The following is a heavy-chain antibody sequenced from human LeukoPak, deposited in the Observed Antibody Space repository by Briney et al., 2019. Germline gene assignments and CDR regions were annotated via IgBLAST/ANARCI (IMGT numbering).Heavy chain of an antibody. CDR3: ARGRWELVDY. V-gene: IGHV3-30-3*01. Sequence: GRSLRLSCAASGFTFSSYAMHWVRQAPGKGLEWVAVISYDGSNKYYADSVKGRFTISRDNAKNTLYLQMNSLRAEDTAVYYCARGRWELVDYWGQGTLVTVSS. CDR2: ISYDGSNK. CDR1: GFTFSSYA. D-gene: IGHD1-26*01. J-gene: IGHJ4*02.